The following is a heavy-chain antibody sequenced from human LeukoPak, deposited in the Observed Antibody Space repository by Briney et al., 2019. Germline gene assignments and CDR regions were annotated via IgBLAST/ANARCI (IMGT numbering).Heavy chain of an antibody. J-gene: IGHJ5*02. V-gene: IGHV4-34*01. D-gene: IGHD2-15*01. CDR3: ARGRRAAKGNWFDP. CDR2: INHSGST. Sequence: SETLSLTCAVYGGSFSGYYWSWIRQPPGKGLEWIGEINHSGSTNYNPSLKSRVTISVDTSKNQFSLKLSSATAADTAVYYCARGRRAAKGNWFDPWGQGTLVTVSS. CDR1: GGSFSGYY.